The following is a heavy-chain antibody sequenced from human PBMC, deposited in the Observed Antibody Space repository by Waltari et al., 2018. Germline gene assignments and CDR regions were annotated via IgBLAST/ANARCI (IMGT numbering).Heavy chain of an antibody. J-gene: IGHJ5*02. V-gene: IGHV4-59*01. CDR1: GGSISSYY. D-gene: IGHD6-13*01. Sequence: QVQLQESGPGLVKPSETLSLTCTVSGGSISSYYWSWIRQPPGKGLEWIGYIYYSGSTNYNPSLKSRVTISVDTSKNPFSLKLSAVTAADTAVYYCARTPIAAAGNWFDPWGQGTLVTVSS. CDR2: IYYSGST. CDR3: ARTPIAAAGNWFDP.